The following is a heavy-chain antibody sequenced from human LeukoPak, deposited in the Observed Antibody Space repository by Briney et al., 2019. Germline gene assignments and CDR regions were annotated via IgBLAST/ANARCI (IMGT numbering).Heavy chain of an antibody. Sequence: SETLSLTCTVSGGSISSYYWSWIRQPPGKGLEWIGSIYYSGSTYYNPSLKSRVTISVDTSKNQFSLKLSSVTAADTAVYYCARHDYSNEDPDAFDIWGQGTMVTVSS. J-gene: IGHJ3*02. CDR2: IYYSGST. CDR1: GGSISSYY. CDR3: ARHDYSNEDPDAFDI. D-gene: IGHD4-11*01. V-gene: IGHV4-59*05.